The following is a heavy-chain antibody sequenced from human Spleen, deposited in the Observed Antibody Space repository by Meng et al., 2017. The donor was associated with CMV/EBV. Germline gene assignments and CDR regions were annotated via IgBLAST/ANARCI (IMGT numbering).Heavy chain of an antibody. J-gene: IGHJ4*02. D-gene: IGHD2-15*01. Sequence: VQRHESGPGRVSPSETLSLTCLVSGGSISSYYWSWIRQPAGKGLEWIGEINHSGSTNYNPSLKSRVTISVDTSKNQFSLKLSSVTAADTAVYYCARGVEGYCSGGSCYYFDYWGQGTLVTVSS. V-gene: IGHV4-59*12. CDR1: GGSISSYY. CDR2: INHSGST. CDR3: ARGVEGYCSGGSCYYFDY.